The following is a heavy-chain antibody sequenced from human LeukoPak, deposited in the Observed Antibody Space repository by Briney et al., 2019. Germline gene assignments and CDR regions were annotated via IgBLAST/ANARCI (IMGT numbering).Heavy chain of an antibody. J-gene: IGHJ4*02. D-gene: IGHD3-22*01. V-gene: IGHV1-46*01. CDR3: ASGAISYYYDSSGYYTLDY. CDR2: INPSGGST. Sequence: GASVKVSCKASGYTFTSYYMHWVRQAPGQGLEWMGIINPSGGSTSYAQMFQGRVTMTRDTSTSTVYMELSSLRSEDTAVYYCASGAISYYYDSSGYYTLDYWGQGTLVTVSS. CDR1: GYTFTSYY.